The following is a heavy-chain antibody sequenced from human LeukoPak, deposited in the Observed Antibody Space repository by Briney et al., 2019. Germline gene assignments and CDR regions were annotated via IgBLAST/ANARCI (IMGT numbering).Heavy chain of an antibody. V-gene: IGHV4-59*01. D-gene: IGHD1-26*01. CDR3: ARGGELPFDY. CDR1: GGSISSYY. CDR2: IYHSGST. Sequence: LETLSLTCTVSGGSISSYYWSWIRQPPGKGLEWIGSIYHSGSTYYNPSLKSRVTISVDTSKNQFSLKLSSVTAADTAVYYCARGGELPFDYWGQGTLVTVSS. J-gene: IGHJ4*02.